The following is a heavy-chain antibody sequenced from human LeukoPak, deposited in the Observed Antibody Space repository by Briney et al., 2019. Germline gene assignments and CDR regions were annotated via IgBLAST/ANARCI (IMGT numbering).Heavy chain of an antibody. Sequence: SETLSLTCTVSGGSISSYYWSWIRQPPGKGLEWIGYIYYSGSTNYNPSLKSRVTISVDTSKNQFSLKLSSVTAADTAVYYCASDEGAGLFDYWGRGTLVTVSS. CDR2: IYYSGST. D-gene: IGHD2-21*01. CDR1: GGSISSYY. J-gene: IGHJ4*02. CDR3: ASDEGAGLFDY. V-gene: IGHV4-59*08.